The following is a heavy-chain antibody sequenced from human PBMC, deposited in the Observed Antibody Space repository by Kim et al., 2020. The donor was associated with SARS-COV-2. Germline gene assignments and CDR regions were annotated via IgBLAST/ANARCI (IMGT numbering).Heavy chain of an antibody. CDR1: GFTFSSYA. Sequence: GGSLRLSCSASGFTFSSYAMHWVRQAPGKGLEYVSAISSNGGSTYYADSVKGRFTISRDNSKNTLYLQMSSLRAEDTAVYYCVRGGYSITMIDLSFDIWGQGTMVTVSS. J-gene: IGHJ3*02. D-gene: IGHD3-22*01. V-gene: IGHV3-64D*06. CDR3: VRGGYSITMIDLSFDI. CDR2: ISSNGGST.